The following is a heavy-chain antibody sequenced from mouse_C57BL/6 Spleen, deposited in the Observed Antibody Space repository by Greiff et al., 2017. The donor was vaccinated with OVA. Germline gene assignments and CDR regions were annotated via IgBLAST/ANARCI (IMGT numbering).Heavy chain of an antibody. CDR2: ISSGGSYT. Sequence: DVQLVESGGDLVKPGGSLKLSCAASGFTFSSYGMSWVRQTPDKRLAWVATISSGGSYTYYPDSVKGRFTISRDNAKNTLYLQMSSLKSEDTAMYYCARQGQLRPYAMDYWGQGTSVTVSS. V-gene: IGHV5-6*01. CDR1: GFTFSSYG. CDR3: ARQGQLRPYAMDY. J-gene: IGHJ4*01. D-gene: IGHD3-2*02.